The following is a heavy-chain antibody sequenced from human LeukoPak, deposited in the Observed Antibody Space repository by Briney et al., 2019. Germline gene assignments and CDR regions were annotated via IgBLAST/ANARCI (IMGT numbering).Heavy chain of an antibody. J-gene: IGHJ3*02. CDR1: GFTFSSYA. CDR2: ISGSGGST. V-gene: IGHV3-23*01. CDR3: AKDLGDIVVVVADGTFEI. Sequence: PGGSLRLSCAASGFTFSSYAMSWVRQAPGKGLEWVSAISGSGGSTYYADSVKGRFTISRDNSKNTLYLQMNSLRAEDTAVYYCAKDLGDIVVVVADGTFEIWGQGTMVTVSS. D-gene: IGHD2-15*01.